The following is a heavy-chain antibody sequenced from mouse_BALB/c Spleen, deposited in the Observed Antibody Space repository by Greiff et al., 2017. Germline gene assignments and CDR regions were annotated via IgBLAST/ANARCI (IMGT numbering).Heavy chain of an antibody. D-gene: IGHD2-4*01. Sequence: QVQLQQSGAELVRPGASVTLSCKASGYTFTDYEMHWVKQTPVHGLEWIGAIDPETGGTAYNQKFKGKATLTADKSSSTAYMELSSLTSEDSAVYYCARRDYDGAWFAYWGQGTLVTVSA. CDR3: ARRDYDGAWFAY. CDR2: IDPETGGT. V-gene: IGHV1-15*01. J-gene: IGHJ3*01. CDR1: GYTFTDYE.